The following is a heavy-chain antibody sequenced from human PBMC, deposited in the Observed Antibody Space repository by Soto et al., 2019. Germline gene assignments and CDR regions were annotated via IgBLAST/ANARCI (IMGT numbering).Heavy chain of an antibody. CDR3: ARVEYYYDSSGSQEKVWFDP. V-gene: IGHV5-51*01. J-gene: IGHJ5*02. Sequence: PGESLKISCKGSGYSFTSYCIGWVRQMPGKGLEWMGIIYPGDSDTRYSPSFQGQVTISADKSISTAYLQWSSLKASDTAIYYCARVEYYYDSSGSQEKVWFDPWGQGTLVTVSS. CDR1: GYSFTSYC. D-gene: IGHD3-22*01. CDR2: IYPGDSDT.